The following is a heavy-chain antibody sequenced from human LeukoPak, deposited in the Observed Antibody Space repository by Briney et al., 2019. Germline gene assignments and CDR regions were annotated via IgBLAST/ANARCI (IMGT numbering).Heavy chain of an antibody. CDR2: ISSSSSYI. Sequence: PGGSLRLSCAASGFTFSSYSMNWVRQAPGKGLEWVSSISSSSSYIYYADSVKGRFTISRDNAKNSLYLQMNSLRAEDTAVYYCARSPGNIAVAGNFDYWGQGTLVTVSS. J-gene: IGHJ4*02. CDR1: GFTFSSYS. CDR3: ARSPGNIAVAGNFDY. D-gene: IGHD6-19*01. V-gene: IGHV3-21*01.